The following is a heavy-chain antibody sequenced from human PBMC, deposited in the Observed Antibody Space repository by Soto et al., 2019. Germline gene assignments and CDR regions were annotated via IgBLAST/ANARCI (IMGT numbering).Heavy chain of an antibody. V-gene: IGHV4-39*01. J-gene: IGHJ4*02. CDR1: GDSISSSNYY. CDR3: ARLSLYSSNSYYFDH. D-gene: IGHD6-13*01. CDR2: IYYSGST. Sequence: QLQLQESGPGLVKPSETLSLTCTVSGDSISSSNYYWGWIRQPPGKGLEWIGGIYYSGSTFHNPSLKSRVTISVDTSKNQFSLKLSSVTAADTAVYYCARLSLYSSNSYYFDHWGQGTLVTVSS.